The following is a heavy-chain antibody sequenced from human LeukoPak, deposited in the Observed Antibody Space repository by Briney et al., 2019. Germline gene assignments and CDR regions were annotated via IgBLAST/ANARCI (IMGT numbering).Heavy chain of an antibody. V-gene: IGHV4-38-2*02. CDR3: ARESDGSYPDY. J-gene: IGHJ4*02. CDR1: GYSISSGCY. Sequence: SETLSLTCTVSGYSISSGCYWGWIRQPPGKGLEWIGSIYHSGSTYYNPSLKSRVTISVDTSKNQFSLKLSYVTAADTDVYYCARESDGSYPDYWGQGTLVTVSS. CDR2: IYHSGST. D-gene: IGHD1-26*01.